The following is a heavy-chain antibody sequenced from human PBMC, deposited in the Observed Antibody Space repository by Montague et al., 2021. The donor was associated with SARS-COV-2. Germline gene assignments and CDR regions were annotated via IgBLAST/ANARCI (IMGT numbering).Heavy chain of an antibody. CDR2: VSRSGDTT. J-gene: IGHJ3*02. CDR1: GFSFSAFG. D-gene: IGHD4-11*01. V-gene: IGHV3-23*01. CDR3: AKHMTTGLHAFHI. Sequence: SLRLSCAASGFSFSAFGMTLFRQAPGKGLEWVSTVSRSGDTTYYSDSVKGRFTISRDNSKTTLDLQMNSLRAEDTAIYYCAKHMTTGLHAFHIWGQGTMVTVSS.